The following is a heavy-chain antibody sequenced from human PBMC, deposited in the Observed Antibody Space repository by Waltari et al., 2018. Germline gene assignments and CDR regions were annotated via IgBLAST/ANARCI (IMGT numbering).Heavy chain of an antibody. CDR2: IIPQFGPP. J-gene: IGHJ5*02. Sequence: QVQLLQSGAEVEKPGSSVRVSCKAAGGTFRNDGVSWVRQAPGQGLEWMGGIIPQFGPPNYAQQFQGRLMITVDESASTVFLELSSLRSDDTAVYYCAREGEAQTHGSGSPYWFDPWGQGTLVTVSS. D-gene: IGHD3-10*01. V-gene: IGHV1-69*01. CDR1: GGTFRNDG. CDR3: AREGEAQTHGSGSPYWFDP.